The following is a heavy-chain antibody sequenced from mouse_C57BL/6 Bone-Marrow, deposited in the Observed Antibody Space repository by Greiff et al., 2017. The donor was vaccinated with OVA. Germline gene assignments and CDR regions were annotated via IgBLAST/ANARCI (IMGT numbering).Heavy chain of an antibody. D-gene: IGHD2-3*01. CDR3: ARSDGYYTLYYFDY. J-gene: IGHJ2*01. Sequence: QVQLQQPGAELVMPGASVKLSCKASGYTFTSYWMHWVKQRPGQGLEWIGEIDPSDSYTNYNQKFKGKSTLTVDKSSSTAYMQLSSLTSEDSAVYYCARSDGYYTLYYFDYWGQGTTLTVSS. CDR2: IDPSDSYT. CDR1: GYTFTSYW. V-gene: IGHV1-69*01.